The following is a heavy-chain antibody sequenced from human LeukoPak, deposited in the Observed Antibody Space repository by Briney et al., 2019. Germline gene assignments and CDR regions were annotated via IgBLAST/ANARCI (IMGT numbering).Heavy chain of an antibody. Sequence: GGSLRLSCAASGFTFSSYAMHWVRQAPGKGLEWVAFISYDGSNKYYADSVKGRFTISRDNSKNTLYLQMNSLRAEDTAVYYCARDNRGYYYDSSGYTLLGYWGQGTLVSVSS. D-gene: IGHD3-22*01. V-gene: IGHV3-30-3*01. CDR3: ARDNRGYYYDSSGYTLLGY. CDR1: GFTFSSYA. CDR2: ISYDGSNK. J-gene: IGHJ4*02.